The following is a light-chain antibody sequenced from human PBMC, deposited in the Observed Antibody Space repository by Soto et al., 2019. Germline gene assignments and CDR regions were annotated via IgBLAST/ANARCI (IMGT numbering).Light chain of an antibody. CDR3: QSYDSSLSGVV. V-gene: IGLV1-40*01. Sequence: QSVLTQPPSVSGAPGQRVTISCTGSSCNIGAGYDVHWYQQLPGTAPKLLIYGNSNRPSGVPDRFSGSKSGTSDSLAITGLQAEDEADYYCQSYDSSLSGVVFGGGTKLTVL. CDR2: GNS. CDR1: SCNIGAGYD. J-gene: IGLJ2*01.